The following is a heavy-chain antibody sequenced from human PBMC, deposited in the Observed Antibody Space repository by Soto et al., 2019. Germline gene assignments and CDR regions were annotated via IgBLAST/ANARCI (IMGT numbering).Heavy chain of an antibody. D-gene: IGHD6-19*01. J-gene: IGHJ4*02. CDR3: ARLRVGSGWFFDY. CDR2: IYPGDSDT. V-gene: IGHV5-51*01. CDR1: GYSFTSYW. Sequence: GESLKISCQDSGYSFTSYWIGWVRQMPGKGLEWMGIIYPGDSDTRNSPSFQGQVTISADKSISTAYLQWSSLKASDTAIYYCARLRVGSGWFFDYWGQGTLVTVSS.